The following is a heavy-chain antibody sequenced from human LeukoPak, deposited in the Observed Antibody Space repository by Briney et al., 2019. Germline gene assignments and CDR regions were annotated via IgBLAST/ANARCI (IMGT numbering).Heavy chain of an antibody. J-gene: IGHJ4*02. CDR1: GGSITTTNW. V-gene: IGHV4-4*02. CDR2: VHLSEAT. CDR3: TRESGAFSPFGF. Sequence: SETLSLTCAVSGGSITTTNWWSWVRQPPGKGLEWIGEVHLSEATNYNPSLESRVSMSIDKSKNHLSLEVTSVTAADAAIYYCTRESGAFSPFGFWGQGTLLTVSS. D-gene: IGHD1-26*01.